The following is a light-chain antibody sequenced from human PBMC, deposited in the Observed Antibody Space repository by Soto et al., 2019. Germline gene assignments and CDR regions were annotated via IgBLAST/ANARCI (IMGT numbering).Light chain of an antibody. CDR2: AAS. CDR1: RGISSY. V-gene: IGKV1-9*01. Sequence: GDRVIMTCRASRGISSYLAWYQQKPGKAPTLLIYAASTLETGVPSRFSGSGSGTDFTLTISSLQPEDFATYYCQQLNIYPFTFGPGTKVDIK. CDR3: QQLNIYPFT. J-gene: IGKJ3*01.